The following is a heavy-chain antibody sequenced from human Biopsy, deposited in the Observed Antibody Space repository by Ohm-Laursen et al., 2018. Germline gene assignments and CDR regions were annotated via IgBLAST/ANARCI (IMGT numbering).Heavy chain of an antibody. CDR2: IYYTGST. CDR3: ARMPHFDY. Sequence: PSQTLSLTCTVSRDSISNYYWTWIRQSPGKGLEWIGYIYYTGSTNYNPSVKSRVTISVDTSKNQFSLKLNSVTAADTAVYYCARMPHFDYWGQGILVTVSS. CDR1: RDSISNYY. D-gene: IGHD2-2*01. V-gene: IGHV4-59*01. J-gene: IGHJ4*02.